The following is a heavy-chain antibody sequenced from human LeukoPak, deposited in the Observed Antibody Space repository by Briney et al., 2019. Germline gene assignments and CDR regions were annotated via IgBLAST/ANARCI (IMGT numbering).Heavy chain of an antibody. J-gene: IGHJ3*02. CDR2: IYYSGST. CDR3: ARWSPDIVVVVAATNAFDI. V-gene: IGHV4-39*01. D-gene: IGHD2-15*01. Sequence: PSETLSLTCTVSGGSISSSSYYWGWIRQPPGKGLEWIGSIYYSGSTYYNPSLKSRVTISVDTSKNQFSLKLSSVTAADTAVYYCARWSPDIVVVVAATNAFDIWGQGTMVTVSS. CDR1: GGSISSSSYY.